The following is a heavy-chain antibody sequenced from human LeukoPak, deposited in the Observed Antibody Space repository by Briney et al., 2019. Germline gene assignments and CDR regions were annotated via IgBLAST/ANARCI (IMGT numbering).Heavy chain of an antibody. Sequence: ASVKVSCKASGYTFTSYYMHWVRQAPGQGLEWMGIINPSGGSTSYAQKFQGRDTMTRDTSTSTVYMELSSLRSEDTAVYYCARDPSSGYSLDYWGQGTLVTVSS. V-gene: IGHV1-46*01. CDR2: INPSGGST. D-gene: IGHD3-22*01. CDR1: GYTFTSYY. J-gene: IGHJ4*02. CDR3: ARDPSSGYSLDY.